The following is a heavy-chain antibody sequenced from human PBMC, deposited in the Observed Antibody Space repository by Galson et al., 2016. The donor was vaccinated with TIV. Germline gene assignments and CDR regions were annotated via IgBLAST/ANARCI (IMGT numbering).Heavy chain of an antibody. V-gene: IGHV3-21*06. Sequence: SLRLSCAASGFTFSSNTMNWVRQAPGKGLEWVSYISRDSRYTYYADSVKGRFTVSRDSGDNALYLQMNSLRAEDTAVYYCARDSGASGAYYSSYWHFDLWGRGTLVTVSS. CDR1: GFTFSSNT. J-gene: IGHJ2*01. CDR2: ISRDSRYT. CDR3: ARDSGASGAYYSSYWHFDL. D-gene: IGHD3-10*01.